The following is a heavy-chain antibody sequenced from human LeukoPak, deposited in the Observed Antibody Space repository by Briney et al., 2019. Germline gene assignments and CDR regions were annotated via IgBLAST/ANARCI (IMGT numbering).Heavy chain of an antibody. J-gene: IGHJ6*02. CDR1: GFTFSSYW. CDR2: INSDGTTT. CDR3: ARGNYYAMDV. V-gene: IGHV3-74*01. Sequence: PGGSLRLSCAASGFTFSSYWMHWGRQAPGKGLVWVSRINSDGTTTNYADSVKGRSTISRDNAKNTLFLQMNSLRAEDTAVYYCARGNYYAMDVWGQGTTVTVSS.